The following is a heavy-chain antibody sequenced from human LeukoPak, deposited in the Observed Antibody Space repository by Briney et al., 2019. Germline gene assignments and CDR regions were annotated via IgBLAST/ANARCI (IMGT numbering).Heavy chain of an antibody. V-gene: IGHV3-21*01. CDR3: ARELYDHSSGWYQFKSRYYYGMDV. D-gene: IGHD6-19*01. CDR2: ISSSSSYI. Sequence: GGSLRLSCAASGFTFSSYSMNWVRQAPGKGLEWVSSISSSSSYIYYADSVKGRFTISRDNAKNSLYLQMNSLRAEDTAVYYCARELYDHSSGWYQFKSRYYYGMDVWGKGTTVTVSS. CDR1: GFTFSSYS. J-gene: IGHJ6*04.